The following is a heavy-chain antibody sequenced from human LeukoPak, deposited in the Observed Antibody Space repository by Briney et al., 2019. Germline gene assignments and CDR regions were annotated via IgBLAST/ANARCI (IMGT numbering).Heavy chain of an antibody. CDR2: IYYSGST. D-gene: IGHD6-6*01. Sequence: SETLSLTCTVSGDSISSYYWSWIRQPPGKGLEWIWYIYYSGSTNYNPSLKSRVTISEDTSKNHFSLKLSSVTAADTAVYYCARDYSQLGRFDPWGQGTLVTVSS. CDR1: GDSISSYY. J-gene: IGHJ5*02. V-gene: IGHV4-59*01. CDR3: ARDYSQLGRFDP.